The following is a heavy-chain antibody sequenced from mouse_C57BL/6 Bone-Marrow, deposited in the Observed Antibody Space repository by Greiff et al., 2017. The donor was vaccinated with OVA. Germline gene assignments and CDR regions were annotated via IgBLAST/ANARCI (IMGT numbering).Heavy chain of an antibody. CDR1: GYTFTSYW. CDR3: ARGDPYYTSYAMDY. D-gene: IGHD2-12*01. J-gene: IGHJ4*01. Sequence: VQLQQPGAELVRPGTSVKLSCKASGYTFTSYWMHWVKQRPGQGLEWIGVIDPSDSYTNYNQKFKGKATLTVDTSSSTAYMQLSSLTSEDSAVYYCARGDPYYTSYAMDYWGQGTSVTVSS. V-gene: IGHV1-59*01. CDR2: IDPSDSYT.